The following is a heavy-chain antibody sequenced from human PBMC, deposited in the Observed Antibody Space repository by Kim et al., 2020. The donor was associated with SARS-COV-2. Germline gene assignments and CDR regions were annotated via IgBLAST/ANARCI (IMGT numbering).Heavy chain of an antibody. Sequence: AESVKVRFTNSRKNHKNSLYLQMNSLRAEDTAVYYCGLGAAGGSNWFDPWGQGTLVTVSS. J-gene: IGHJ5*02. V-gene: IGHV3-21*01. D-gene: IGHD6-13*01. CDR3: GLGAAGGSNWFDP.